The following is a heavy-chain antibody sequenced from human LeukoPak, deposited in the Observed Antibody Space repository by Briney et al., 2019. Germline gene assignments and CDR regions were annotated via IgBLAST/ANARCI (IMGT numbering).Heavy chain of an antibody. Sequence: GGSLRLSCAASGFTFTSYGMNWVRQAPGRGLEWVSATSGSGGSTYYADSVKGRFTISRDNSKNTLYLQMNSLRAEDTALYYCAKIGWDDAFDIWGQGTMVTVSS. CDR1: GFTFTSYG. V-gene: IGHV3-23*01. D-gene: IGHD6-19*01. CDR2: TSGSGGST. J-gene: IGHJ3*02. CDR3: AKIGWDDAFDI.